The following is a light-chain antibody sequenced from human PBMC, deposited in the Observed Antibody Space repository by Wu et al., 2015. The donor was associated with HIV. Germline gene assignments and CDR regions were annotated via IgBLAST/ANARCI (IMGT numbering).Light chain of an antibody. CDR1: QTVGSY. CDR3: QQRSNWPALT. CDR2: DAS. Sequence: EIVLTQSPVTLSLSPGERATLSCRASQTVGSYLAWYQQRPGQPPRLPIYDASNRATGIPARFSGSGSGTDFTLTISGLEPEDVAVYYCQQRSNWPALTFGGGTKVEI. J-gene: IGKJ4*01. V-gene: IGKV3-11*01.